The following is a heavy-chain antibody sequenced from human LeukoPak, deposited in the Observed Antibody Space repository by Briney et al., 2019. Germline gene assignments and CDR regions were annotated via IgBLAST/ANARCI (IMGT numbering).Heavy chain of an antibody. D-gene: IGHD3-3*01. V-gene: IGHV1-69*05. Sequence: GASVKISCKASGGTFSSYAISWVRQAPGQGLEWMGGIIPIFGTANYAQKFQGRVTITTDESTSTAYMELSSLRSEDTAVYYCARGSGLDFWSGSTGYYFDYWGQGTLVTVSS. CDR3: ARGSGLDFWSGSTGYYFDY. J-gene: IGHJ4*02. CDR2: IIPIFGTA. CDR1: GGTFSSYA.